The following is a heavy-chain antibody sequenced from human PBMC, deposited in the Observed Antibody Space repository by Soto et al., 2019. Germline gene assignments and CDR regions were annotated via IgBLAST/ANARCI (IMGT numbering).Heavy chain of an antibody. CDR1: GFTFSSYA. J-gene: IGHJ4*02. D-gene: IGHD3-3*01. CDR3: ARDGRVSGNSELNY. Sequence: GGSLRLSCAASGFTFSSYAMHWVRQAPGKGLEWVAVISYDGSNKYYADSVMGRFTISRDNSKNTLYLQMNSLRAEDTAVYYCARDGRVSGNSELNYWGQGTLVTVSS. CDR2: ISYDGSNK. V-gene: IGHV3-30*04.